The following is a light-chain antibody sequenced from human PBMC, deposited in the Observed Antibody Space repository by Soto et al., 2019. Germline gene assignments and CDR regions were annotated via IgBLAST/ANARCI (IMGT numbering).Light chain of an antibody. CDR3: ISYTDRQSYL. CDR2: NVN. V-gene: IGLV2-11*01. CDR1: SSDVGSYDY. Sequence: QSALIQPPSVSGSPGQSVTISCTGTSSDVGSYDYVSWYQQHPGTVPKPMIYNVNTRPSGVPDRFSGSKSGNTASMTISGLQAEDEADYYCISYTDRQSYLFGTGTKVTVL. J-gene: IGLJ1*01.